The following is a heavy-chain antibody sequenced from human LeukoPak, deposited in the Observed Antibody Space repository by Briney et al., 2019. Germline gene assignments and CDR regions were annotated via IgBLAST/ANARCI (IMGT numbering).Heavy chain of an antibody. V-gene: IGHV3-23*01. D-gene: IGHD3-22*01. J-gene: IGHJ4*02. CDR2: ISPSGDRT. CDR3: AIMHGYYDGSGFWVQ. CDR1: GFTFSSYA. Sequence: GESLRLSCAVSGFTFSSYAMSWVRQAPGKGLGWVSFISPSGDRTSNADSVEGRFTISRDNTRNTLYLQISSLRDEDTGVYYCAIMHGYYDGSGFWVQWGQGTLVTVSS.